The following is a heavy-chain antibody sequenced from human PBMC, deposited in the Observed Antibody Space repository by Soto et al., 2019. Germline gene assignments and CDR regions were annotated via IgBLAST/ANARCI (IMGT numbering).Heavy chain of an antibody. V-gene: IGHV2-5*02. CDR2: SYWDDDR. J-gene: IGHJ2*01. CDR1: GFSLSTSGLG. D-gene: IGHD3-10*01. Sequence: QITLKESGTTLVRPTQTLTLTCSISGFSLSTSGLGVGWIRQPPGKALEFLALSYWDDDRRYRPSLRSRLTITHDTSKDQVVLKMIYLDPVDTSTYYCARTASNSSSYKRVTWYFDFWGRGTLVTVSS. CDR3: ARTASNSSSYKRVTWYFDF.